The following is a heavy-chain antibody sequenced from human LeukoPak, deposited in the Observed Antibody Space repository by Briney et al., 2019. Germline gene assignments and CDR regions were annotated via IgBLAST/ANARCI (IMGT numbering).Heavy chain of an antibody. CDR2: ISAYNGNT. D-gene: IGHD6-13*01. V-gene: IGHV1-18*01. J-gene: IGHJ4*02. CDR1: GGTFSSYA. CDR3: ARDRGIAAAGSVDY. Sequence: ASVKVSCKASGGTFSSYAISWVRQAPGQGLEWMGWISAYNGNTNYAQKLQGRVTITTDTSTSTAYMELRSLRSDDTAVYYCARDRGIAAAGSVDYWGQGTLVTVSS.